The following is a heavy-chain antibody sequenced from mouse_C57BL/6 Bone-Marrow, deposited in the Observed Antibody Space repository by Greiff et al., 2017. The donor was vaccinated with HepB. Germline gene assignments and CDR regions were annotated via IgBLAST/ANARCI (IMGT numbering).Heavy chain of an antibody. D-gene: IGHD1-1*01. CDR3: AVTTVVDYYAMDY. Sequence: VKLQQSGAELARPGASVKMSCKASGYTFTSYTMHWVKQRPGQGLEWIGYINPSSGYTKYNQKFKDKATLTADKSSSTAYMQLSSLTSEDSAVYYCAVTTVVDYYAMDYWGQGTSVTVSS. CDR2: INPSSGYT. J-gene: IGHJ4*01. CDR1: GYTFTSYT. V-gene: IGHV1-4*01.